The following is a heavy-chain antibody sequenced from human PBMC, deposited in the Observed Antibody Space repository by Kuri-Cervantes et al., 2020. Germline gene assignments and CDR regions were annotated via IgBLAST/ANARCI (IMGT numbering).Heavy chain of an antibody. CDR1: GGSISSGSYY. Sequence: LRLSCTVSGGSISSGSYYWSWIRQPAGKGLEWIGRIYTSGSTNYNPSLKSRVTISVDTSKNQFSLKLSSVTAADTAVYYCARLPLGTEVYFDYWGQGTLVTVSS. CDR2: IYTSGST. CDR3: ARLPLGTEVYFDY. V-gene: IGHV4-61*02. J-gene: IGHJ4*02. D-gene: IGHD3-16*01.